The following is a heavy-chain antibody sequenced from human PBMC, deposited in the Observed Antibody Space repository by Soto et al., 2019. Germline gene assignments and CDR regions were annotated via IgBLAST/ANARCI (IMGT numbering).Heavy chain of an antibody. Sequence: GGSLRLSCAASGFTFSSYAMSWVRQAPGKGLEWVSAISGSGGSTYYADSVKGRFTISRDNSKNTLYLQMNSLRAEDTAVYYCAKDAYYDLLTGYYSIFDYWGQGTLVTVSS. CDR1: GFTFSSYA. CDR2: ISGSGGST. D-gene: IGHD3-9*01. CDR3: AKDAYYDLLTGYYSIFDY. J-gene: IGHJ4*02. V-gene: IGHV3-23*01.